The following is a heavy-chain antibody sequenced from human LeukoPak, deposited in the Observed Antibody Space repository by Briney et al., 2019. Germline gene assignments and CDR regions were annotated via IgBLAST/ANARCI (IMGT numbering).Heavy chain of an antibody. CDR1: GGFVSSGSYY. CDR2: VYYSGST. J-gene: IGHJ6*04. D-gene: IGHD3-10*01. V-gene: IGHV4-61*01. Sequence: SETLSLSCTVSGGFVSSGSYYWSWIRQPPGKGLERIGYVYYSGSTNYNPSLKSLVTISVDTSKNQFSLKLSSVTAADTAVYYCARDSAGSGVGYYYYYGMDVWGKGTTVTVSS. CDR3: ARDSAGSGVGYYYYYGMDV.